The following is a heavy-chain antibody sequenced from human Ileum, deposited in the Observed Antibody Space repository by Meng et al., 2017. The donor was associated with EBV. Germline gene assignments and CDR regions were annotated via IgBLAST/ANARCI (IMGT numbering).Heavy chain of an antibody. V-gene: IGHV4-39*01. D-gene: IGHD3-3*01. CDR1: GDSSSSSNYW. CDR3: ARRYYGVPFDN. CDR2: IYYSGST. J-gene: IGHJ4*02. Sequence: QWQAHESGPGLVKPSETLSLTCAVSGDSSSSSNYWWGWIRQPPGKGLEWVGTIYYSGSTFYNPSLKSRVTISLDTSKNQFSLKVSSVTAADTAVYYCARRYYGVPFDNWGQGTLVTVSS.